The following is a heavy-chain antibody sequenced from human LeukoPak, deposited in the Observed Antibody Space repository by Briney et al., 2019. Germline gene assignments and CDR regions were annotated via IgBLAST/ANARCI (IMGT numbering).Heavy chain of an antibody. CDR2: IIPIFGTA. V-gene: IGHV1-69*06. CDR1: GGTFSNYA. CDR3: ARGGFGGGAGGQNAYCFDI. D-gene: IGHD3-10*01. J-gene: IGHJ3*02. Sequence: SVKVSCKASGGTFSNYAISWVRQAPGQGLEWMGGIIPIFGTANYAQKLQGRVTITEDKSTNTAYMELSSLRSEDTAVYYCARGGFGGGAGGQNAYCFDIWGQGTMVTVSS.